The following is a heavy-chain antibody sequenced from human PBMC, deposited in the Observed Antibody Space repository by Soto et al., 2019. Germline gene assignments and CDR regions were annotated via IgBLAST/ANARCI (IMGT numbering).Heavy chain of an antibody. CDR2: IYYSGST. CDR1: GGSISSGGYY. CDR3: AREGNWSNQGGYYFDY. Sequence: SETLSLTCTVSGGSISSGGYYWSWIRQHPGKGLEWIGYIYYSGSTYYNPSLKSRVTISVDTSKNQFSLKLSSVTAADTAAYYCAREGNWSNQGGYYFDYWGQGTLVTVSS. J-gene: IGHJ4*02. D-gene: IGHD1-1*01. V-gene: IGHV4-31*03.